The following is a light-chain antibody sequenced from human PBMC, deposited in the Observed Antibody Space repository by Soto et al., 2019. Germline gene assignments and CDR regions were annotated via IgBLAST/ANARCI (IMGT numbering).Light chain of an antibody. CDR3: SSFTGSNYV. CDR1: ISAVGGYNF. Sequence: QSVLTQPASVSGSPGQSITISCTGTISAVGGYNFVSWYEQYPGKAPKLMICDVSNRHSGVYNRFSGSKSGNTASLTISGLQAEDAADYYCSSFTGSNYVFATGTKLTVL. J-gene: IGLJ1*01. V-gene: IGLV2-14*03. CDR2: DVS.